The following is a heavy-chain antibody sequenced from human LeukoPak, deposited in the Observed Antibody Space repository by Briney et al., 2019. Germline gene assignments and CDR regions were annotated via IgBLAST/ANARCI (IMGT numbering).Heavy chain of an antibody. CDR3: ARVGDHYHWYFDL. J-gene: IGHJ2*01. Sequence: PGGSLRLSCAASGFTVSTNYMSWVRQAPGKGLEWVSIIYSGGSTYYADSVKGRFTVSRDNSKNTLYLQMNSPRAEDTAVYYCARVGDHYHWYFDLWGRGTLVTVSS. CDR1: GFTVSTNY. CDR2: IYSGGST. V-gene: IGHV3-53*01. D-gene: IGHD3-10*01.